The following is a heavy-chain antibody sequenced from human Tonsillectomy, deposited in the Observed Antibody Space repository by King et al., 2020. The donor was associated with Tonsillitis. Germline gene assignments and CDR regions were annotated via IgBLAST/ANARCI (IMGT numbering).Heavy chain of an antibody. CDR1: GGSISSGGYY. V-gene: IGHV4-31*01. J-gene: IGHJ6*03. CDR3: ARAQVEYYDFWSGYSTGYYYYYYMDV. D-gene: IGHD3-3*01. CDR2: IYYSGST. Sequence: VQLQESGPGLVKPSQTLSLTCTVSGGSISSGGYYWSWIRQHPGKGLEWIGYIYYSGSTYYNPSLKSLVTISVDTSKNQFSLKLSSVTAADTAVYYCARAQVEYYDFWSGYSTGYYYYYYMDVWGKGTTVTVSS.